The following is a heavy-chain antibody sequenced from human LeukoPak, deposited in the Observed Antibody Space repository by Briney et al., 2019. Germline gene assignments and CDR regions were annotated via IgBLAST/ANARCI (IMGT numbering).Heavy chain of an antibody. V-gene: IGHV4-39*07. J-gene: IGHJ2*01. CDR3: ARVPSITMIVEYFDL. CDR1: GGSISSSSYY. CDR2: IYYSGST. D-gene: IGHD3-22*01. Sequence: SETLSLTCTVSGGSISSSSYYWGWIRQPPGKGLEWIGSIYYSGSTYYNPSFKSRVTISVDTPKNQFSLKLSSVTAADTAVYYCARVPSITMIVEYFDLWGRGTLVTVSS.